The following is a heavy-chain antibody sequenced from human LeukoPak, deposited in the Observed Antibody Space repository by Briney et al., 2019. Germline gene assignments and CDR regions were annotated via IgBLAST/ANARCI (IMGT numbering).Heavy chain of an antibody. D-gene: IGHD3-22*01. Sequence: SETLSLTCTVSGGSISSYYWSWIRQPPGKGLEYIGYIYYSGSTNYNPSLKSRVTISVDTSKNQFYLKLSSLTAADTAVYYCARRDDSSGYHKIFDYWGPGTLVTVSS. CDR3: ARRDDSSGYHKIFDY. CDR1: GGSISSYY. V-gene: IGHV4-59*08. J-gene: IGHJ4*02. CDR2: IYYSGST.